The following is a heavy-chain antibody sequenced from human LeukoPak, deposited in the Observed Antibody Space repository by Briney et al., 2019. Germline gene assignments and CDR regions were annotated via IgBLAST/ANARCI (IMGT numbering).Heavy chain of an antibody. CDR3: ASALIRRDGYYFDH. D-gene: IGHD1-1*01. CDR1: GYTFNGSY. J-gene: IGHJ4*02. Sequence: GASVDVSCKASGYTFNGSYMHWVRQAPGPGLEWMGWINPNSGVTNYAQKFQGRVTMTRDTSISAAYMELSRLTSDDTAVYYCASALIRRDGYYFDHWGQGTLVTVSP. CDR2: INPNSGVT. V-gene: IGHV1-2*02.